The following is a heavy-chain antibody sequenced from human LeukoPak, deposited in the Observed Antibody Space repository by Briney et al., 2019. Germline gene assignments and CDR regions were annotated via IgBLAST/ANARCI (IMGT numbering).Heavy chain of an antibody. D-gene: IGHD3-10*01. J-gene: IGHJ6*02. CDR2: IIPILDIA. CDR3: ARDQGVTDPPPYGLDV. V-gene: IGHV1-69*04. CDR1: RGTFSSYA. Sequence: EASVKVSCKASRGTFSSYAISWVRQAPGQGLECMGRIIPILDIATYAQKFQGRVTITADKSTSTAYMELSSLSSEDTAVYYCARDQGVTDPPPYGLDVWGQGTTVTVSS.